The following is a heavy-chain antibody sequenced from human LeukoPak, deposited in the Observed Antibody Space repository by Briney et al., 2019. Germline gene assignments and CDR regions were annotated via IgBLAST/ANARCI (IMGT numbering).Heavy chain of an antibody. Sequence: GGSLRLSCAASGFTFSSYAMHWVRQAPGKGLEWVAVISYDGSNKYYADSVKGRFTISRDNSKNTLYLQMNSLRAGDTAVYYCARVFSIVGATVDYWGQGTLVTVSS. V-gene: IGHV3-30-3*01. CDR3: ARVFSIVGATVDY. D-gene: IGHD1-26*01. CDR1: GFTFSSYA. J-gene: IGHJ4*02. CDR2: ISYDGSNK.